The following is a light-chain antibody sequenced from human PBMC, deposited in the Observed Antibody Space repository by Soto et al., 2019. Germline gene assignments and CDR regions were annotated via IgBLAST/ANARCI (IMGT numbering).Light chain of an antibody. CDR2: GAS. CDR1: QSVSSSY. Sequence: EIVLTQSPATLSLSPGERATLSCRASQSVSSSYLAWYQQKPGQAPRLLIYGASTRATGIPARFSGSGSGTEFTLTISNLQSEDFALYYCQHYFNWPYTFGQGTKVDIK. J-gene: IGKJ2*01. CDR3: QHYFNWPYT. V-gene: IGKV3-15*01.